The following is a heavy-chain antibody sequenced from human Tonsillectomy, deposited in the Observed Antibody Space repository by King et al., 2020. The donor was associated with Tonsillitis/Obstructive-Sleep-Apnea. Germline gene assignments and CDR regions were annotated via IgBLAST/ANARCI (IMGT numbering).Heavy chain of an antibody. V-gene: IGHV4-59*01. D-gene: IGHD3-22*01. CDR2: IYYSGST. CDR1: GVSISSYY. J-gene: IGHJ4*02. Sequence: QLQESGPGLVKPSETLSLTCTVSGVSISSYYWNWIRQPPGKGLEWIGYIYYSGSTNYNPSLKSRVTISLDTSKNQFSLKLSSVTAADTAVYYCARVYYYDSIFFDYWGQGTLVTVSS. CDR3: ARVYYYDSIFFDY.